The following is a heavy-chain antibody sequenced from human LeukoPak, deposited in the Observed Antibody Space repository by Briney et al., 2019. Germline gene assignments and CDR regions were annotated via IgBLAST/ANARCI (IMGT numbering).Heavy chain of an antibody. CDR3: ARGGSGYDWFDP. CDR2: IYHSGST. V-gene: IGHV4-38-2*02. CDR1: GYSISSGYY. Sequence: SETLSLTCSVSGYSISSGYYWGWIRQPPGKGLEWIGSIYHSGSTYYNPSLKSRVTISVDTSKNQFSLELSSVTAADMAVYYCARGGSGYDWFDPWGQGTLVTVSS. J-gene: IGHJ5*02. D-gene: IGHD5-12*01.